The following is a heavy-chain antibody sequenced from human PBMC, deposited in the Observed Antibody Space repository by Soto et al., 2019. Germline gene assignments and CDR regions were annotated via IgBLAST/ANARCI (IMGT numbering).Heavy chain of an antibody. CDR3: SRDDSDWFFN. J-gene: IGHJ4*02. CDR2: ISSTSSYI. V-gene: IGHV3-21*04. Sequence: GGSLRLSCAASGFTFSGYSMNWVRQAPGKGLEWVSSISSTSSYIYYADSVKGRFTISRDNAKNSLYLQMNSLESEDTAVYYCSRDDSDWFFNWGRGTLVTVSS. D-gene: IGHD3-9*01. CDR1: GFTFSGYS.